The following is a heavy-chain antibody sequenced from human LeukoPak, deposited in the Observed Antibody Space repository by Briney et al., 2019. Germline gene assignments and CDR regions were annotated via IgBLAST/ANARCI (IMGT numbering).Heavy chain of an antibody. V-gene: IGHV1-24*01. J-gene: IGHJ4*02. Sequence: ASVKVSCKVSGYTLTELSMHWVRQAPGKGLEWMGGFDPEDGETIYAQKFQGRVTMTEDTSTDTAYVELSSLRSEDTAVYYCATFNTAMVIAGGLDYWGQGTLVTVSS. CDR2: FDPEDGET. CDR3: ATFNTAMVIAGGLDY. CDR1: GYTLTELS. D-gene: IGHD5-18*01.